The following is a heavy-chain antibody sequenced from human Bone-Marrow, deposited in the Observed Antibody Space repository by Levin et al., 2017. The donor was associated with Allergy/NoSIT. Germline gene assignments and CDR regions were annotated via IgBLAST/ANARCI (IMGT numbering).Heavy chain of an antibody. CDR3: ARENRVKYCSSTSCSYYYYGMDV. V-gene: IGHV1-69*13. CDR1: GGTFSSYA. D-gene: IGHD2-2*01. J-gene: IGHJ6*02. CDR2: IIPIFGTA. Sequence: SVKVSCKASGGTFSSYAISWVRQAPGQGLEWMGGIIPIFGTANYAQKFQGRVTITADESTSTAYMELSSLRSEDTAVYYCARENRVKYCSSTSCSYYYYGMDVWGQGTTVTVSS.